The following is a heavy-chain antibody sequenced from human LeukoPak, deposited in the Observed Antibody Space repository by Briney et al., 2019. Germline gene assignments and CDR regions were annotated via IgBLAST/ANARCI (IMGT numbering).Heavy chain of an antibody. CDR3: ARAYSGYDSGYTH. CDR2: ISGSDSTI. Sequence: PGGSLRLSCAVSGFTLSTYGMNWVCQAPGKGLEWVSYISGSDSTIHYADSVKGRFTISRDNAKNSLYLQMNSLRAEDTAVYYCARAYSGYDSGYTHWGQGTLVTVSS. J-gene: IGHJ4*02. V-gene: IGHV3-48*04. D-gene: IGHD5-12*01. CDR1: GFTLSTYG.